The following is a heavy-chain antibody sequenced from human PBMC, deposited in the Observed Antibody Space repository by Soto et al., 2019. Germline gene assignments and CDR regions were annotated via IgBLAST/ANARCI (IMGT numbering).Heavy chain of an antibody. CDR2: IYYSGST. Sequence: PSETLSLTCTVSGGSISSSSYYWGWIRQPPGKGLEWIGSIYYSGSTYYNPSLKSRVTISVDTSKNQFSLKLSSVTAADTAVYYCARRRGGEQLARGPKGAFDIWGQGTMVTVSS. CDR1: GGSISSSSYY. CDR3: ARRRGGEQLARGPKGAFDI. J-gene: IGHJ3*02. V-gene: IGHV4-39*01. D-gene: IGHD6-6*01.